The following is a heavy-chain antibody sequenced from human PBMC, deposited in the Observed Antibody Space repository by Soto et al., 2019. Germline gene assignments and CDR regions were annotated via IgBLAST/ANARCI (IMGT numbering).Heavy chain of an antibody. J-gene: IGHJ6*02. CDR3: ASMYCSSTSCYNDYYYRIYA. CDR1: GLTLSSYA. Sequence: GGSLRLSCSASGLTLSSYAMSWVRQAPGKGLEWVSAISGSGGSTYYADSVKGRFTISRDNSKNTLYLQMNSLRAEDTAVYYFASMYCSSTSCYNDYYYRIYAWGQGTTVTVSS. CDR2: ISGSGGST. V-gene: IGHV3-23*01. D-gene: IGHD2-2*02.